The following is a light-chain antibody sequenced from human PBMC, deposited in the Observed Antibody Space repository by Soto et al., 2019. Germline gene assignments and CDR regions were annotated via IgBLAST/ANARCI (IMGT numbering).Light chain of an antibody. V-gene: IGKV3-20*01. CDR2: GAS. CDR3: QHYGSSPLIT. Sequence: EIVLTQSPGTLSLSRGERATLSCRASQSVSSSYLAWYQQKPGQAPRLLIYGASSRATGIPDRFSGSGSGTDFTFTITCLVPDYFSVYFFQHYGSSPLITLGQGTRLDIK. J-gene: IGKJ5*01. CDR1: QSVSSSY.